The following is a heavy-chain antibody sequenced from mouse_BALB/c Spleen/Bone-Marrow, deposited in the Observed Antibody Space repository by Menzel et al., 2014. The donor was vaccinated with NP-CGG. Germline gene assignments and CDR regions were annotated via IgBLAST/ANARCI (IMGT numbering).Heavy chain of an antibody. J-gene: IGHJ4*01. CDR2: INPDSSTI. CDR1: GFDFSRYW. V-gene: IGHV4-1*02. CDR3: ARPRGNYAMDY. Sequence: EVKLMESGGGLVQPGGSLKLSCAASGFDFSRYWMSWVRQAPGKGLEWIGEINPDSSTINYTPSLKDKFIISRDNAKNTLYLQMSKVRSEDTALYYCARPRGNYAMDYWGQGTSVTVPS.